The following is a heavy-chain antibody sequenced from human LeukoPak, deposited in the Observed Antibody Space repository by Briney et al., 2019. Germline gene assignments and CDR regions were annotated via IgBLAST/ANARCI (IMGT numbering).Heavy chain of an antibody. D-gene: IGHD3-22*01. Sequence: ASVKVSCKASGYTFTSYGISWVRQPPGQGLEWMGWISAYNGNTNYAQKLQGRVTMTTDTSTSTAYMELRSLRSDDTAVYYCARDPSYYDSSTLDAFDIWGQGTMVTVSS. J-gene: IGHJ3*02. CDR3: ARDPSYYDSSTLDAFDI. CDR1: GYTFTSYG. V-gene: IGHV1-18*01. CDR2: ISAYNGNT.